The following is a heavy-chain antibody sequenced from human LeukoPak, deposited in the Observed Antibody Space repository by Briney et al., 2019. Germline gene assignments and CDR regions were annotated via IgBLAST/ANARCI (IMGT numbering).Heavy chain of an antibody. J-gene: IGHJ3*02. Sequence: PSETLSLTCAVYGGSFSGYYWSWIRQPPGKGLEWIGEINHSGSTNYNPSLKSRVTISVDTSKNQFSLKLSSVTAADTAVYYCARGSPDYYDSSGYGRAFDIWGQGTMVTVSS. CDR1: GGSFSGYY. CDR2: INHSGST. D-gene: IGHD3-22*01. CDR3: ARGSPDYYDSSGYGRAFDI. V-gene: IGHV4-34*01.